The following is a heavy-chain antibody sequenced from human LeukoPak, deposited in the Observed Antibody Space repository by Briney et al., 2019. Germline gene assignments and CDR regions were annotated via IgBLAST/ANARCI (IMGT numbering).Heavy chain of an antibody. CDR1: GGSISTYY. D-gene: IGHD1-1*01. CDR3: ARGGAYSWNWWYFEY. CDR2: IYYTGIT. Sequence: PSETLSLTCTVSGGSISTYYWSWIRQPPGKGLEWIGYIYYTGITNYNPSLKSRVTISVDTSKNQFSLKLNSVTAADTAVYYCARGGAYSWNWWYFEYWGQGTLVTVSS. V-gene: IGHV4-59*01. J-gene: IGHJ4*02.